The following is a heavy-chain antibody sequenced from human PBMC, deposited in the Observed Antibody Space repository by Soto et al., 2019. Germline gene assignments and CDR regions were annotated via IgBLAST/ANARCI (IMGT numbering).Heavy chain of an antibody. Sequence: NPSETLSLTCAVYGGSFSGYYWSWIRQPPGKGLEWIGEINHSGSTNYNPSLKSRVTISVDTSKNQFSLKLSSVTAADTAVYYCARGSRVVLRYFDWFEKGTGPPFDYWGQGTLVTVSS. CDR2: INHSGST. D-gene: IGHD3-9*01. V-gene: IGHV4-34*01. J-gene: IGHJ4*02. CDR1: GGSFSGYY. CDR3: ARGSRVVLRYFDWFEKGTGPPFDY.